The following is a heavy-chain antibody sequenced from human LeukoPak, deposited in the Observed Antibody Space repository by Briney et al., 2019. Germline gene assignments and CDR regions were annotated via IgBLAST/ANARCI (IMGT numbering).Heavy chain of an antibody. D-gene: IGHD5-18*01. CDR3: ARDLYSYGANQDDY. CDR2: IKQDGVDK. CDR1: GFTFSSYW. J-gene: IGHJ4*02. V-gene: IGHV3-7*01. Sequence: PGGSLRLSCATSGFTFSSYWMNWVRQAPGKGLEWVANIKQDGVDKYYVDSVKGRFTISRDNAKRSLYLQMNSLRAEGTAVYYCARDLYSYGANQDDYWGQGTLVTVSS.